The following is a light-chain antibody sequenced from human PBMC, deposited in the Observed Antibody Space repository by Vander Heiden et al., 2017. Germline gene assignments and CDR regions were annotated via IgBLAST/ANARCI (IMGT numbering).Light chain of an antibody. CDR2: AAS. J-gene: IGKJ1*01. CDR1: QSISSY. V-gene: IGKV1-39*01. Sequence: DIQMTQSPSSLSASVGDRVTITCRASQSISSYLNWYQQKPGKAPKLLIYAASSLQSGVPSRFSGSGSGTDFTLTISSLQPEDFATYFCQPGYSTLHTFGQGTKVEIK. CDR3: QPGYSTLHT.